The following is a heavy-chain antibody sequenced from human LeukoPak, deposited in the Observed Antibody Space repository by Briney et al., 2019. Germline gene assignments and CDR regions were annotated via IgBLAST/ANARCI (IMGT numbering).Heavy chain of an antibody. J-gene: IGHJ6*03. CDR1: GGSISSYY. D-gene: IGHD2-2*01. V-gene: IGHV4-59*01. CDR3: ARVGRYCSSTSCYYYYYYMDV. Sequence: SETLSLTCTVSGGSISSYYWSWIRQPPGKGLEWIGYIYYSGSTNYNPSLKSRVTISVDTSKNQFSLKLSSVTAADTAVYYCARVGRYCSSTSCYYYYYYMDVWGKGTTVTVSS. CDR2: IYYSGST.